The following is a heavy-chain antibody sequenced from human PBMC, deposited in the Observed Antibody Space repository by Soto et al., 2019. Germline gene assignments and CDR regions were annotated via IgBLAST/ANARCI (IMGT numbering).Heavy chain of an antibody. J-gene: IGHJ5*02. V-gene: IGHV1-18*01. CDR3: ARTSSCMKYSWFDP. Sequence: QVQLVQSGAEVKKPGASVKVSCKASGYTFTSYGISWVRQAPGQGLEWMGWISADNGNTNYAQKLQGRVTMTTDTATSTAYMELRSLRTDDTAVYYCARTSSCMKYSWFDPWGQVTLVTVSS. D-gene: IGHD6-13*01. CDR1: GYTFTSYG. CDR2: ISADNGNT.